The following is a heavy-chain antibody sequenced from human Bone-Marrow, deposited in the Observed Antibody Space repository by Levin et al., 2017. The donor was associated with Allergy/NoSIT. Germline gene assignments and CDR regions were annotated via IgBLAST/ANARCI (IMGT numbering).Heavy chain of an antibody. J-gene: IGHJ4*02. CDR1: GGSMRNYY. V-gene: IGHV4-59*13. Sequence: SQTLSLTCTVSGGSMRNYYWTWIRQSPEKGLEWIGYVYYSGSTKYNPSLRSRVTISVDTSKNQFSLKLYSVTAADTAMYYGVRERDSRSWGLDYWGQGILVTVSS. CDR2: VYYSGST. D-gene: IGHD6-6*01. CDR3: VRERDSRSWGLDY.